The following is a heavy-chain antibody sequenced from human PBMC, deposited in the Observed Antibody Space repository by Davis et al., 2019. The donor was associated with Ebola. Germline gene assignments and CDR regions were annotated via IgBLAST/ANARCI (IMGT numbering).Heavy chain of an antibody. Sequence: SVKVSCKTSGDTYRDYAVSWVRQAPGQGFEWMGSIIPLLGTPKYAQKFQGRVIITADESTTTVYMDLSSLRSEDTAGYYCAREAMGLNGPWGQGTLVTVSS. V-gene: IGHV1-69*11. D-gene: IGHD1-26*01. CDR1: GDTYRDYA. CDR3: AREAMGLNGP. J-gene: IGHJ5*02. CDR2: IIPLLGTP.